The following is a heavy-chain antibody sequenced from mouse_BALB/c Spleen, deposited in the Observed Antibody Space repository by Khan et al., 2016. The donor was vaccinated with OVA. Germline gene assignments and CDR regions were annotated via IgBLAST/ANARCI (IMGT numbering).Heavy chain of an antibody. D-gene: IGHD1-1*01. CDR2: IYPGSGST. CDR3: ARGGYSVFAY. J-gene: IGHJ3*01. Sequence: QVQLQQSGPELVKPGASVKMSCKASGYTFTDYVINWVKQRTGQGLEWIGDIYPGSGSTYYNEKFKGKAKLTADKSSNTAYMQLSSLTFEDSAVXCCARGGYSVFAYWGQGTLVTVSA. V-gene: IGHV1-77*01. CDR1: GYTFTDYV.